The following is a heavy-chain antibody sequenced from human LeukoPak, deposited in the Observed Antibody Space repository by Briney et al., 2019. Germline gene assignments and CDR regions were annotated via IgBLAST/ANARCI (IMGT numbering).Heavy chain of an antibody. J-gene: IGHJ3*02. CDR2: IYTSGST. D-gene: IGHD1-26*01. CDR1: GGSISSSSYY. V-gene: IGHV4-61*02. Sequence: SETLSLTCTVSGGSISSSSYYWSWIRQPAGKGLEWIGRIYTSGSTNYNPSLKSRVTMSVDTSKNQFPLKLSSVTAADTAVYYCARRSYSVDAFDIWGQGTMVTVSS. CDR3: ARRSYSVDAFDI.